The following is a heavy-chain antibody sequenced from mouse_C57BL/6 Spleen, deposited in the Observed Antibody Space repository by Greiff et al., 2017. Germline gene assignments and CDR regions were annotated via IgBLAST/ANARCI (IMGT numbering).Heavy chain of an antibody. V-gene: IGHV1-26*01. J-gene: IGHJ2*01. CDR3: ARHEEGIYYGNSYYFDY. D-gene: IGHD2-1*01. Sequence: EVQLQQSGPELVKPGASVKISCKASGYTFTDYYMNWVKQSHGKSLEWIGDINPNNGGTSYNQKFKGKATLTADKSSSTVYMELSRLTSADSAVYFCARHEEGIYYGNSYYFDYWGQGTTLTVSS. CDR1: GYTFTDYY. CDR2: INPNNGGT.